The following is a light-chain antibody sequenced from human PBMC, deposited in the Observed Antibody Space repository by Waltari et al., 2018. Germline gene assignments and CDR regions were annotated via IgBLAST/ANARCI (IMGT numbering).Light chain of an antibody. V-gene: IGKV3-20*01. Sequence: EIMLTQSPGTLSLSPGERATLSCRASQSLSSSHLAWYQQKPGQAPRLLIYGASSRATGIPDRFSGSGSGTDFTLTISRLEPEDFAVYYCQQYGTSPTFGQGTKVEIK. CDR1: QSLSSSH. CDR2: GAS. J-gene: IGKJ1*01. CDR3: QQYGTSPT.